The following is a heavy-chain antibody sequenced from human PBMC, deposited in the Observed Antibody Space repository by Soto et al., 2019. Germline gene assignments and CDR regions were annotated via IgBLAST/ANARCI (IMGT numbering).Heavy chain of an antibody. CDR1: GYSITAGGYY. J-gene: IGHJ5*02. Sequence: SETLSLTCFVSGYSITAGGYYWSWIRHHPGKGLEWIGSFYSSGSIIYNPSLRSRVSISGDTSSNQFSMSLTSATAADTARYYCARMYSSGSGWFHPWGQGTLVTVSS. CDR3: ARMYSSGSGWFHP. V-gene: IGHV4-31*03. D-gene: IGHD6-19*01. CDR2: FYSSGSI.